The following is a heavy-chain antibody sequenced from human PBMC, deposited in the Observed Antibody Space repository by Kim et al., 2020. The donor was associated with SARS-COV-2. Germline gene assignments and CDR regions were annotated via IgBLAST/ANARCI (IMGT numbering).Heavy chain of an antibody. CDR3: AKDLPSGYYRWGWNYYYYGMDV. D-gene: IGHD3-22*01. J-gene: IGHJ6*02. Sequence: GGSLRISCAASGFTFSSYGMHWVRQAPGKGLEWVAVISYDGSNKYYADSVKGRFTISRDNSKNTLYLQMNSLRAEDTAVYYCAKDLPSGYYRWGWNYYYYGMDVWGQGTTVTVSS. CDR1: GFTFSSYG. V-gene: IGHV3-30*18. CDR2: ISYDGSNK.